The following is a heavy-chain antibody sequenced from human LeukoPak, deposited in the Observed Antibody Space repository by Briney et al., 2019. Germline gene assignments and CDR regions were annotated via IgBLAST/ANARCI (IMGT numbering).Heavy chain of an antibody. V-gene: IGHV3-33*01. CDR1: GFTFSSYS. CDR2: IWYDGSNK. J-gene: IGHJ4*02. CDR3: AREGVVAFTDY. D-gene: IGHD2-15*01. Sequence: GGSLRLSCAASGFTFSSYSMHWVRQAPGKGLEWVAVIWYDGSNKYYADSVKGRFTISRDNSKNTLYLQMNSLRAEDTAVYYCAREGVVAFTDYWGQGTLVTVSS.